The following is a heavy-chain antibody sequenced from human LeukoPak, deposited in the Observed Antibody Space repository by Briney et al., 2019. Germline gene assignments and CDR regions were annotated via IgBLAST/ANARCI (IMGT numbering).Heavy chain of an antibody. V-gene: IGHV3-48*04. CDR3: ARADCSSTRCSYYFDY. D-gene: IGHD2-2*01. CDR1: GFSFSSFT. J-gene: IGHJ4*02. Sequence: GGSLRLSCAASGFSFSSFTMNWVRQTPGKGLELVAYISGGSTTLHYADSVKGRFTISRDNAKNSLYLQMNSLRAEDTAVYYCARADCSSTRCSYYFDYWGQGTLVTVSS. CDR2: ISGGSTTL.